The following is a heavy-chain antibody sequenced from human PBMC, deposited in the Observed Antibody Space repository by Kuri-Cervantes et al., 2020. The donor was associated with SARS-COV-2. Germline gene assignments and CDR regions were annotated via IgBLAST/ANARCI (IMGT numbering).Heavy chain of an antibody. CDR2: IYYSGST. CDR1: GGSISSGSYY. J-gene: IGHJ4*02. V-gene: IGHV4-39*01. D-gene: IGHD2-15*01. CDR3: AIICGGSCYSIRDY. Sequence: SETLSLTCTVSGGSISSGSYYWGWIRQPQGKGLEWIGSIYYSGSTYYNPSLKSRVTISVDTSKNQFSLKLSSVTAADTAVYYCAIICGGSCYSIRDYWGQGTLVTVSS.